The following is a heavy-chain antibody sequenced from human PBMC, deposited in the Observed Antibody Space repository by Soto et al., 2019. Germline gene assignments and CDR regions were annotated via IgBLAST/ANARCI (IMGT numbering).Heavy chain of an antibody. D-gene: IGHD2-2*01. CDR2: IYHSGST. V-gene: IGHV4-31*03. CDR3: ARGRAYTCSSTSCYVPFDI. CDR1: GGSISSGVYY. J-gene: IGHJ3*02. Sequence: PSETLSLTCTVSGGSISSGVYYWSWIRQHPGKGLEWIGYIYHSGSTNYNPSLKSRVTISVDTSKNQFSLKLSSVTAADTAVYYCARGRAYTCSSTSCYVPFDIWGQGTMVTVSS.